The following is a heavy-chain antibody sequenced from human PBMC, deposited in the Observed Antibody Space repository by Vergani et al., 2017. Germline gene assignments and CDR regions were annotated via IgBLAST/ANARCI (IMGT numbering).Heavy chain of an antibody. Sequence: QVQLVQSGAEVKKPGSSVKVSCKASGGTFSSYAISWVRQAPGQGLEWMGGIIPIFGTANYAQKFQGRVTITADESTSTAYMGLSSLRSEDTAVYYCARGGYSYGVYYYYYYMDVWGKGTTVTVSS. CDR2: IIPIFGTA. J-gene: IGHJ6*03. D-gene: IGHD5-18*01. CDR1: GGTFSSYA. V-gene: IGHV1-69*01. CDR3: ARGGYSYGVYYYYYYMDV.